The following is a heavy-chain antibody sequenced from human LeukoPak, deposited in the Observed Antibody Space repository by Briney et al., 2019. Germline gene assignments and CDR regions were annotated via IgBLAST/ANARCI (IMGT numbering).Heavy chain of an antibody. D-gene: IGHD1-26*01. V-gene: IGHV3-23*01. CDR1: GFTFSSYA. CDR2: ISGSGGST. CDR3: AKVFLPWELPYYFDY. J-gene: IGHJ4*02. Sequence: GSLRLSCAASGFTFSSYAMSWVRQAPGKGLEWVSAISGSGGSTYYADSVKGRFTISRDNSKNTLYLQMNSLRAEDTAVYYCAKVFLPWELPYYFDYWGQGTLVTVSS.